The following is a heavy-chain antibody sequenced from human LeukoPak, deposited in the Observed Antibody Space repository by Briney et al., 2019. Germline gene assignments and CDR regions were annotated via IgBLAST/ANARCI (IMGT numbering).Heavy chain of an antibody. CDR3: ARGLYPSCWFDP. CDR2: INPNSGGT. V-gene: IGHV1-2*02. CDR1: GYTFTGYY. Sequence: ASVKVSCKASGYTFTGYYMHLVRQAPGQGLEWIGWINPNSGGTNYAQKFQGRVTMTRDTSISTAYMELSRPRSDDTAVYYCARGLYPSCWFDPWGQGTLVTVSS. J-gene: IGHJ5*02. D-gene: IGHD2/OR15-2a*01.